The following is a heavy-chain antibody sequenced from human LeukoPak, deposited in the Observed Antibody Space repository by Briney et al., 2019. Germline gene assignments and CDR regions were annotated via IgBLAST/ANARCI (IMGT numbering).Heavy chain of an antibody. CDR3: AFSQWLLGWFDP. Sequence: GRSLRLSCAASGFTFSSYGMHWVRQAPGKGLEWVAVIWYDGSNKYYADSVKGRFTISRDNSKNTLYLQMNSLRAEDTAVYYCAFSQWLLGWFDPWGQGTLVTVSS. CDR1: GFTFSSYG. V-gene: IGHV3-33*01. J-gene: IGHJ5*02. D-gene: IGHD3-22*01. CDR2: IWYDGSNK.